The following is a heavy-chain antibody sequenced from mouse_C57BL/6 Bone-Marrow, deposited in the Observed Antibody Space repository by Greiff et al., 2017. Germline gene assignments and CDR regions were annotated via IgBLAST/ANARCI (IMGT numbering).Heavy chain of an antibody. CDR1: GFTFSSYG. Sequence: EVQLQESGGDLVKPGGSLKLSCAASGFTFSSYGMSWVRQTPDKRLEWVATISSGGSYTYYPDSVKGRFTISRDNAKNTLYLQMSSLKSEDTAMYYCARNSPFAYWGQGTLVTVSA. CDR3: ARNSPFAY. CDR2: ISSGGSYT. V-gene: IGHV5-6*01. D-gene: IGHD2-12*01. J-gene: IGHJ3*01.